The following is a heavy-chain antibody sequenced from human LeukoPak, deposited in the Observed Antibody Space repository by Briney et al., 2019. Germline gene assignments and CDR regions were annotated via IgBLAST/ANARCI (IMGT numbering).Heavy chain of an antibody. D-gene: IGHD5-24*01. CDR2: ISSSGSTI. CDR3: ARSQLEMATMMGAFDI. V-gene: IGHV3-48*04. Sequence: PGGSLRLSCAASGFTFSSYAMSWVRQAPGKGLEWVSYISSSGSTIYYADSVKGRFTISRDNAKNSLYLQMNSLRAEDTAVYYCARSQLEMATMMGAFDIWGQGTMVTVSS. CDR1: GFTFSSYA. J-gene: IGHJ3*02.